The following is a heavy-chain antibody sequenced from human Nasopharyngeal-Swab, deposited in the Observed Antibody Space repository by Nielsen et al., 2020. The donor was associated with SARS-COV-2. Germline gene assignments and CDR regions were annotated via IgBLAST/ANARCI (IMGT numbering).Heavy chain of an antibody. J-gene: IGHJ6*02. CDR2: IKQDGSEK. D-gene: IGHD3-16*02. V-gene: IGHV3-7*01. CDR1: GFTFSSYW. Sequence: LSLTRAAPGFTFSSYWMSWVRQAPGKGLECVANIKQDGSEKYYVDSVKGRFTISRDNAKNSLYLQMNSLRAEDTAVYYCARETYYDYVWGSYRADYYYGMDVWGQGTTVTVSS. CDR3: ARETYYDYVWGSYRADYYYGMDV.